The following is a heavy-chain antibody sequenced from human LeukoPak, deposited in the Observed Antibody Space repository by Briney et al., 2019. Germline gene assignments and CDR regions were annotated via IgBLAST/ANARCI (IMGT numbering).Heavy chain of an antibody. V-gene: IGHV3-20*04. Sequence: PGGSLRLSCAASGFTFDDYGMSWDRQAPGKGLEWVSGINWNGGSTGYADSVKGRFTISRDNAKNSLYLQMNSLRAEDTALYYCARDSKRYYDFWSGYGGTAEEYYFDYWGQGTLVTVSS. J-gene: IGHJ4*02. CDR3: ARDSKRYYDFWSGYGGTAEEYYFDY. D-gene: IGHD3-3*01. CDR1: GFTFDDYG. CDR2: INWNGGST.